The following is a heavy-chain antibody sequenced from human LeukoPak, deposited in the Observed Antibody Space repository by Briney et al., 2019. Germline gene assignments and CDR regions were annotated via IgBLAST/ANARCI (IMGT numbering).Heavy chain of an antibody. Sequence: SETLSLTCSVSGGSITTTNFYWGWIRQPPGKGLEWIVSMSLSGRKYYNTSLKSRVTVSIDTSKNQFSLNLISVTAADTAVYYCARDLNSFYPSTFDYWGQGTLVTVSS. J-gene: IGHJ4*02. V-gene: IGHV4-39*07. CDR3: ARDLNSFYPSTFDY. D-gene: IGHD2/OR15-2a*01. CDR2: MSLSGRK. CDR1: GGSITTTNFY.